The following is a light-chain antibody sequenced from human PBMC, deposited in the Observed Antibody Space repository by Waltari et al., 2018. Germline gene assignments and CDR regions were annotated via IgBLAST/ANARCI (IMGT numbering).Light chain of an antibody. V-gene: IGKV2-28*01. CDR2: LPS. CDR3: MQALQPQFT. J-gene: IGKJ3*01. Sequence: EIVMTQSPLSLSVTPGEPASLSCRSSQSLLHSNGYIYLEWYLQKQGQSSQPLICLPSSRASGVPDRCSGSGSGTDCNLKISRVEAEDVGVYYCMQALQPQFTFGPGTKVEIK. CDR1: QSLLHSNGYIY.